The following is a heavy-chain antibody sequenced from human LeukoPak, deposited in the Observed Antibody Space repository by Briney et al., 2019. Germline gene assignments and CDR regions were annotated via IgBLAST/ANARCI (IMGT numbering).Heavy chain of an antibody. CDR1: GYSFTSYW. J-gene: IGHJ3*02. V-gene: IGHV5-51*01. CDR2: IYPGDSDT. CDR3: SKVMSATGGAFDI. Sequence: GESLKISCKGSGYSFTSYWIGWVRQMPGKGLEWMGIIYPGDSDTRYSPSFQGQVTISADKSITTAYLQWSSLKASGTAIYYCSKVMSATGGAFDIWGQGTMVTVSS. D-gene: IGHD2-15*01.